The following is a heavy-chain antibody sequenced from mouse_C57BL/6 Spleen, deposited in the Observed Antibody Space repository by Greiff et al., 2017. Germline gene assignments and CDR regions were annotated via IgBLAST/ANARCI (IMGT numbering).Heavy chain of an antibody. Sequence: EVQLQESGPELVKPGASVKISCKASGYTFTDYYMNWVKQSHGKSLEWIGDINPNNGGTSYNQKFKGKATLTVDKSSSTAYMELRSLTSEDSAVYYCARGRYDGSRAMDYWGQGTSVTVSS. J-gene: IGHJ4*01. CDR2: INPNNGGT. CDR1: GYTFTDYY. CDR3: ARGRYDGSRAMDY. V-gene: IGHV1-26*01. D-gene: IGHD1-1*01.